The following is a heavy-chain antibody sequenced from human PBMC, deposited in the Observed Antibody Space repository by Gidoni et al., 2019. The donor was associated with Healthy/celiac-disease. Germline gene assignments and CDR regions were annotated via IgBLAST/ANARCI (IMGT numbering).Heavy chain of an antibody. CDR2: ISYDGSNK. J-gene: IGHJ3*02. D-gene: IGHD3-9*01. CDR1: GFTFSSYA. Sequence: QVQLVESGGGVVQPGRSLSLSCAASGFTFSSYAMHWVRQAPGKGLEWVAVISYDGSNKYYADSVKGRFTISRDNSKNTLYLQMNSLRAEDTAVYYCARDELRYFDGTGYTFDIWGQGTMVTVSS. CDR3: ARDELRYFDGTGYTFDI. V-gene: IGHV3-30-3*01.